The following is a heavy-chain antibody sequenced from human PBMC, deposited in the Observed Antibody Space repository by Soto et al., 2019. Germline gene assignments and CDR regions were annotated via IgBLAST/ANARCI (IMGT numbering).Heavy chain of an antibody. CDR2: IDNAGTDS. Sequence: EVQLVESGGGLVQPGGSLRLSCAASGFTLSGRSMHWVRQAPGKGLVWVSGIDNAGTDSTYADSVKGRFTSSRDNAKNMLYLQMNSLRVEDTAEYYCARGWFGPDVWGKGTTVTVSS. J-gene: IGHJ6*04. D-gene: IGHD3-10*01. CDR1: GFTLSGRS. V-gene: IGHV3-74*01. CDR3: ARGWFGPDV.